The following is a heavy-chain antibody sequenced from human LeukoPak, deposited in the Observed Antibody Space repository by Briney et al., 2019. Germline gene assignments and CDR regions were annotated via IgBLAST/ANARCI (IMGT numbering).Heavy chain of an antibody. D-gene: IGHD3-22*01. V-gene: IGHV3-33*01. J-gene: IGHJ4*02. CDR1: GFTFSSYA. Sequence: GGSLRLSCAASGFTFSSYAMHWVRQAPGKGLEWVAVIWYDGSKTYSADSVKGRITISRDDSKNTLYLQMNSLRAEDTAVYYCARGVDYYDSSGTIDYWGQGTLVTVSS. CDR3: ARGVDYYDSSGTIDY. CDR2: IWYDGSKT.